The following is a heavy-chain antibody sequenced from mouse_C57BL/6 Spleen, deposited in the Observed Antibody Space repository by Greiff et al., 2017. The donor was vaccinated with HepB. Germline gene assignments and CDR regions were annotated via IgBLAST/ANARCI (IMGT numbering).Heavy chain of an antibody. Sequence: VQLKESGPGLVKPSQSLSLTCSVTGYSITSGYYWNWIRQFPGNKLEWMGYISYDGSNNYNPSLKNRISITRDTSKNQFFLKLNSVTTEDTATYYCASNWDVGYWGQGTTLTVSS. CDR1: GYSITSGYY. V-gene: IGHV3-6*01. CDR3: ASNWDVGY. D-gene: IGHD4-1*01. J-gene: IGHJ2*01. CDR2: ISYDGSN.